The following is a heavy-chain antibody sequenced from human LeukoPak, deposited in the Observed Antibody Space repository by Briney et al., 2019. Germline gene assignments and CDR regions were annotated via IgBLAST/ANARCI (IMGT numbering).Heavy chain of an antibody. D-gene: IGHD4-23*01. J-gene: IGHJ4*02. CDR2: IHYSGST. V-gene: IGHV4-61*08. Sequence: SETLSLTCTVSGASVSSGDYYWSWLRQHPGKGLEWIGYIHYSGSTNHNPSLKNRVTISVDTSKNQFSLKLSSVTAADTAVYYCARVLRDTYSDNSADLIFDYWGQGTLVTVSS. CDR1: GASVSSGDYY. CDR3: ARVLRDTYSDNSADLIFDY.